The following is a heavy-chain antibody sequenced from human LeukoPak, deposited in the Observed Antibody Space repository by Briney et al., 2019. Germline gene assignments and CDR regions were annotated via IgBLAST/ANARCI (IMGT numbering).Heavy chain of an antibody. V-gene: IGHV3-23*01. CDR3: AESQGGYSYGFWVDLGFDY. CDR2: ISGSGGST. J-gene: IGHJ4*02. D-gene: IGHD5-18*01. CDR1: GFTFSSYA. Sequence: GGSLRLSCAASGFTFSSYAMSWVRQAPGKGLEWVSGISGSGGSTDYADSVKGRFTISRDNSKNTLYLQMNSLRAEDTAVYYCAESQGGYSYGFWVDLGFDYWGQGTLVTVSS.